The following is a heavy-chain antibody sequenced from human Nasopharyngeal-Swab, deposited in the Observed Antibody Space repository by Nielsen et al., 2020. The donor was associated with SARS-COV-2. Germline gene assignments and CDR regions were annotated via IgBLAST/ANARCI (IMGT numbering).Heavy chain of an antibody. D-gene: IGHD3-3*01. J-gene: IGHJ4*02. Sequence: ASVKVSCKASGYTFTSYAMNWVRQAPGQGLEWMGWINTNTGNPTYAQGFTGRFVFSLETSVSTAYLQISSLKAEDTAVYYCARDRRSTIFGVVIMDSYVDYWGQGTLVTVSS. V-gene: IGHV7-4-1*02. CDR3: ARDRRSTIFGVVIMDSYVDY. CDR1: GYTFTSYA. CDR2: INTNTGNP.